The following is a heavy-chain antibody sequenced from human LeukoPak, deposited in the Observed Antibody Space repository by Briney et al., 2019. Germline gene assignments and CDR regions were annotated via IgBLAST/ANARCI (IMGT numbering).Heavy chain of an antibody. Sequence: GGSLRLSCAASGFTFSSYWMSWVRQAPGKGLEWVANIKQDGSEKHYVDSVKGRFTISRDNAKNSLYLQMNSLRAEDTAVYYCARDPTGQQLSDHYWGQGTLVTVSS. D-gene: IGHD6-13*01. J-gene: IGHJ4*02. CDR3: ARDPTGQQLSDHY. CDR2: IKQDGSEK. CDR1: GFTFSSYW. V-gene: IGHV3-7*03.